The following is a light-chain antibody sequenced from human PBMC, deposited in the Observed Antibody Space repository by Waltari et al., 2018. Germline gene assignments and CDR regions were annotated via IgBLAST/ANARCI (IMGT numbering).Light chain of an antibody. CDR2: GAS. CDR1: QSVSSN. J-gene: IGKJ2*01. V-gene: IGKV3-15*01. CDR3: QQYNNWYT. Sequence: EIVMTQSPATLSVSPGERATLSCRASQSVSSNLAWYQQQPGQAPRLLIYGASTRDTGIPARFRGSGSGTEFTLTISSLQSEDFAVYYCQQYNNWYTFGQGTKLEIK.